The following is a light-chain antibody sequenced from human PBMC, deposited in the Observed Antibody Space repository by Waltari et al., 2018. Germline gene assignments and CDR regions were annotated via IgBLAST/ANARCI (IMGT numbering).Light chain of an antibody. Sequence: EIVLTQSPGTLSLSPGERATLSCRASQRVRGSLAWYQQKAGQAPRLLIYGASSRATGIPDSFSGSGSGTDFSLTISRLEPEDFAVYYCQHYVRLPATFGQGTKVEI. J-gene: IGKJ1*01. CDR1: QRVRGS. CDR3: QHYVRLPAT. CDR2: GAS. V-gene: IGKV3-20*01.